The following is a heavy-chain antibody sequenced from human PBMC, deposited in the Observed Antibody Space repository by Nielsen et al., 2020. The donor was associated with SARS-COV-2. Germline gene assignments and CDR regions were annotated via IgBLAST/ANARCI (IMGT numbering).Heavy chain of an antibody. D-gene: IGHD3-22*01. CDR1: GFIFSDHY. V-gene: IGHV3-7*01. CDR2: IKQDGSEK. CDR3: ARRRGGRMIVVVRYPYYFDY. Sequence: GGSLRLSCAASGFIFSDHYMDWVRPAPGKGLEWVANIKQDGSEKYYVDSVKGRFTISRDNAKNSLYLQMNSLRAEDTAVYYCARRRGGRMIVVVRYPYYFDYWGQGTLVTVSS. J-gene: IGHJ4*02.